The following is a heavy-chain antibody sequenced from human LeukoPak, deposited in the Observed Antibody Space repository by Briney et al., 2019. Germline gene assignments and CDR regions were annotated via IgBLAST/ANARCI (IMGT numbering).Heavy chain of an antibody. CDR3: AKTRSLGRSYYDSSGYYLDY. CDR2: ISGSGGST. CDR1: GFTFSSYA. D-gene: IGHD3-22*01. Sequence: GGSLRLSCAASGFTFSSYAMSWVRQAPGKGLEWVSAISGSGGSTYYADSVKGRFTISRDNSKNTLYLQMNSLGAEDTAVYYCAKTRSLGRSYYDSSGYYLDYWGQGTLVTVSP. J-gene: IGHJ4*02. V-gene: IGHV3-23*01.